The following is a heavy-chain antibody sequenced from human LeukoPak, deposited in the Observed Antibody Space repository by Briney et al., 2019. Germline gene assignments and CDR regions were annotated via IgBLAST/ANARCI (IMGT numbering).Heavy chain of an antibody. Sequence: PSETLSLTCAVSGGSISSSNWWSWVRQRPGKGLEWIGEIYHSGSTNYNPSLKSRVTISVDKSKNQFSLKLSSVTAADTAVYYCASVLNYYYGMDVWGQGTTVTVSS. CDR3: ASVLNYYYGMDV. D-gene: IGHD3-10*01. CDR1: GGSISSSNW. J-gene: IGHJ6*02. V-gene: IGHV4-4*02. CDR2: IYHSGST.